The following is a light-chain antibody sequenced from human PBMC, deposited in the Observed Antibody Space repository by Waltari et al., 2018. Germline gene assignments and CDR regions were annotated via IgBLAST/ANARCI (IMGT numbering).Light chain of an antibody. CDR2: DAS. V-gene: IGKV3-11*01. CDR1: HSVREY. Sequence: EIVLTQSPATLSLSPGERATLTCRASHSVREYLAWYQQRPGQAPRLLIYDASNRATGVPARVSGTGYETDFTLTINNLEPEDFAVYYCQQRISWPLTFGGGSKVEIK. J-gene: IGKJ4*01. CDR3: QQRISWPLT.